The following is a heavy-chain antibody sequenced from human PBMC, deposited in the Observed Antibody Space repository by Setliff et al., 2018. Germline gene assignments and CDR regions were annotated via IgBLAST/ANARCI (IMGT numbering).Heavy chain of an antibody. CDR2: IYPGDSDT. CDR3: ARNRVALYDAFDI. J-gene: IGHJ3*02. CDR1: GYTFRNYW. Sequence: GESLKISCKASGYTFRNYWIGWVRQMPGKGLEWMGIIYPGDSDTRYSPSFQGQVTISADKSISTAYLQWSSLKASDTAMYYCARNRVALYDAFDIWGQGTMVTVSS. V-gene: IGHV5-51*01. D-gene: IGHD5-12*01.